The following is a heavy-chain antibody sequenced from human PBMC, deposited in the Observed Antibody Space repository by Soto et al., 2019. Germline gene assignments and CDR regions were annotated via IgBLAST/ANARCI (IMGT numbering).Heavy chain of an antibody. CDR2: VWFDGSKK. Sequence: QVQLVESGGGVVQPGRSLRLSCAASGFNFNNYGMHWVRQAPGKGLEWVAVVWFDGSKKSYADSVKGRFSISRDNAQNKLYLQMTSLRVEDTAISYCTRDRTAMVTGTSDYWGQGALVTVSS. D-gene: IGHD5-18*01. CDR3: TRDRTAMVTGTSDY. V-gene: IGHV3-33*01. J-gene: IGHJ4*02. CDR1: GFNFNNYG.